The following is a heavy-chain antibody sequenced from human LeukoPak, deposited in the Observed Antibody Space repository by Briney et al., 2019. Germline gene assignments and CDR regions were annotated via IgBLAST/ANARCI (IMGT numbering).Heavy chain of an antibody. V-gene: IGHV3-30*18. CDR1: GFTFSSYG. CDR3: AKHHCSSISCHGRSSGDFDY. D-gene: IGHD2-2*01. CDR2: TSYDGSNK. Sequence: PGRSLRLSCAASGFTFSSYGMHWVRQAPGKGLEWVAVTSYDGSNKYYADSLKGRFTISRDNSKNTLYLQMNSLRAEDTAVYYCAKHHCSSISCHGRSSGDFDYWGQGTLVTVSS. J-gene: IGHJ4*02.